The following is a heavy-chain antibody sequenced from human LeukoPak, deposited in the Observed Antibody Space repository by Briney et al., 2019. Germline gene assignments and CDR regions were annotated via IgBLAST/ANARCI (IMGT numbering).Heavy chain of an antibody. CDR2: IYHGGST. D-gene: IGHD6-13*01. J-gene: IGHJ4*02. CDR1: GYSISSGYY. Sequence: PSETLSLTCAVSGYSISSGYYWGWIRQPPGKGLEWIGSIYHGGSTYYNPSLKSRVTISVDTSKNQFSLKLSSVTAADTAVYYCARITAAGTVFDYWGQGTLVTVSS. CDR3: ARITAAGTVFDY. V-gene: IGHV4-38-2*01.